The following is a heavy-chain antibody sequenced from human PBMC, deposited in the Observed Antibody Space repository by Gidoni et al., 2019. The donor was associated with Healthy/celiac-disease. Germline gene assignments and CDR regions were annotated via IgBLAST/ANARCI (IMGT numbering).Heavy chain of an antibody. V-gene: IGHV4-59*08. CDR3: ARHDYCGGDCYYDAFDI. Sequence: QVQLQESGPGLVKPSETLSPTCTVSGGSISSYYWSWIRQPPGKGLEWIGYIYYSGSTNYNPSLKSRVTISVDTSKNQFSLKLSSVTAADTAVYYCARHDYCGGDCYYDAFDIWGQGTMVTVSS. J-gene: IGHJ3*02. D-gene: IGHD2-21*02. CDR1: GGSISSYY. CDR2: IYYSGST.